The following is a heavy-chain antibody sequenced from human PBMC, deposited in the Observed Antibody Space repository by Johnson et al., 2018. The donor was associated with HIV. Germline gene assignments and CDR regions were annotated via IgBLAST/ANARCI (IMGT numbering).Heavy chain of an antibody. Sequence: VQLVESGGGVVQPGRSLRLSCAASGFTFSSYAIHWVRQAPGKGLAWVGRLKSKTDAGTTDYAAPVKGRFTISRDDSKNTLYLQMNSLRAEDTAVYYCAKVRGDFWSGYYGGLNDAFDIWGQGTMVTVSS. D-gene: IGHD3-3*01. CDR3: AKVRGDFWSGYYGGLNDAFDI. J-gene: IGHJ3*02. CDR1: GFTFSSYA. V-gene: IGHV3-15*01. CDR2: LKSKTDAGTT.